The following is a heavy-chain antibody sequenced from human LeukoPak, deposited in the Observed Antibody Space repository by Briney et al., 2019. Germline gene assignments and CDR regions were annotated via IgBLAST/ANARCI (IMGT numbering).Heavy chain of an antibody. D-gene: IGHD4-23*01. CDR1: GGSISSGGYY. Sequence: SETLSLTCTVSGGSISSGGYYWSWIRQHPGKGLEWIGYIYYSGSTNYNPSLKSRVTISVDTSKNQFSLKLSSVTAADTAVYYCARGDYGGNSGCFDYWGQGTLVTVSS. V-gene: IGHV4-61*08. CDR3: ARGDYGGNSGCFDY. J-gene: IGHJ4*02. CDR2: IYYSGST.